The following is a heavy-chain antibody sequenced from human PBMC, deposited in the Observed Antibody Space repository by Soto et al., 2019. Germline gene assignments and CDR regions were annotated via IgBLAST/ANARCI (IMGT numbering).Heavy chain of an antibody. CDR1: GGSISSSSYY. CDR2: IYYSGST. D-gene: IGHD5-18*01. J-gene: IGHJ4*02. CDR3: ANLYAQRGYSYGWAPVDY. V-gene: IGHV4-39*01. Sequence: SETLSLTCTVSGGSISSSSYYWGWIRQPPGKGLEWIGSIYYSGSTYYNPSLKSRVTISVDTSKNQFSLKLSSVTAADTAVYYCANLYAQRGYSYGWAPVDYWGQGTLVTVSS.